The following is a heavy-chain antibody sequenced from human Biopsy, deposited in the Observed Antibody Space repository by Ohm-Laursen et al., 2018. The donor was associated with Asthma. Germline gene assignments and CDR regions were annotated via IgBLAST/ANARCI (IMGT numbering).Heavy chain of an antibody. D-gene: IGHD3-16*01. CDR2: IWFDGSNK. Sequence: SLRLSCTASGFTFGSYGLHWVRQAPGKGLEWVADIWFDGSNKHYADSVKGRFTISRDNSKNTLYLQMNSLRAEDTALYYCARDFSRAIMIGGGREHYFDFWGQGTLVTVSS. V-gene: IGHV3-33*01. CDR3: ARDFSRAIMIGGGREHYFDF. J-gene: IGHJ4*02. CDR1: GFTFGSYG.